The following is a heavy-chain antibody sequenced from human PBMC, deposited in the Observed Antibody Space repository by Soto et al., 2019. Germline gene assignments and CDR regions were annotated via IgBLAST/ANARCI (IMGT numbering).Heavy chain of an antibody. CDR1: GGSISSSTYY. Sequence: SETLSLTCTVSGGSISSSTYYWGWMRQPPGKGLEWIASFFIGGNTYYNPSLKSRVTISVDTSKNQFSLKLSSVTAADTAVYYCARRERAAGTDWWFDPWGQGTLVT. CDR3: ARRERAAGTDWWFDP. CDR2: FFIGGNT. D-gene: IGHD6-13*01. V-gene: IGHV4-39*01. J-gene: IGHJ5*02.